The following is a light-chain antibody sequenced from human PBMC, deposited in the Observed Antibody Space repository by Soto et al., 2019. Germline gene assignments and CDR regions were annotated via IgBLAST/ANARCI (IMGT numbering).Light chain of an antibody. V-gene: IGKV3-15*01. CDR2: RAS. CDR1: ESVSSN. J-gene: IGKJ1*01. CDR3: KQYNNWRT. Sequence: EIVMTQSPATLSVSPGERATLSCRASESVSSNLAWYQQKAGQAPRLLIHRASTRATGIPARFSGSGSGTEFTLTISSLQSEDSAVYSCKQYNNWRTFGQGTKVEIK.